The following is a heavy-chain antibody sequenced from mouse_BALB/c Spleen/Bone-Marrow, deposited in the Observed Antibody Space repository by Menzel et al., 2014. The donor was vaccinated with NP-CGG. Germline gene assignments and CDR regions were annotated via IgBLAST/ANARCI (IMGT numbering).Heavy chain of an antibody. Sequence: LQESGAELVMPGASVKMSCKASGYTFTDYWMHWVKQRPGQGLEWIGAIDTSDSYTSYNQKFKGKATLTVDESSSTAYMQLSSLTSEDSAVYYCAISAGYWYFDVWGPGTTVTVSS. CDR3: AISAGYWYFDV. V-gene: IGHV1-69*01. CDR1: GYTFTDYW. J-gene: IGHJ1*01. CDR2: IDTSDSYT. D-gene: IGHD1-2*01.